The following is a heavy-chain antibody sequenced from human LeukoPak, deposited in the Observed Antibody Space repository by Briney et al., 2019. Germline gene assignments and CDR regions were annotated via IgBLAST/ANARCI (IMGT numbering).Heavy chain of an antibody. Sequence: GGSLRLSCAASGLIVSSNYMSWVRQAPGKGLEWVSVIYSGGSTYYADSVKGRFTISRDNSKNTLYLQMNSLGAEDTAVYYSARYTHSSGFDYWGQGTLVTVSS. CDR3: ARYTHSSGFDY. CDR2: IYSGGST. CDR1: GLIVSSNY. V-gene: IGHV3-53*01. D-gene: IGHD6-19*01. J-gene: IGHJ4*02.